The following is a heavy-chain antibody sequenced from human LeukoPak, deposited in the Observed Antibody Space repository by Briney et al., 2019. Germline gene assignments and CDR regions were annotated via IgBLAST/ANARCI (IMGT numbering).Heavy chain of an antibody. Sequence: SVKVSCKASGYTFTSYGISWVRQAPGQGLEWMGRIIPILGIANYAQKFQGRVTITADKSTSTAYMELSSLRSEDTAVYYCARDSSSWAYFDYWGQGTLVTVSS. D-gene: IGHD6-13*01. V-gene: IGHV1-69*04. J-gene: IGHJ4*02. CDR3: ARDSSSWAYFDY. CDR2: IIPILGIA. CDR1: GYTFTSYG.